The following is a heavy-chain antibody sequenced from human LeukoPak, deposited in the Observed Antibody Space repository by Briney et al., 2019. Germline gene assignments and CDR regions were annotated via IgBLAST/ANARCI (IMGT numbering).Heavy chain of an antibody. V-gene: IGHV4-59*01. CDR1: GGSISSYY. D-gene: IGHD6-13*01. CDR2: IYYSGST. Sequence: PSETLSLTCTVSGGSISSYYWSWSRQPPGKGLEWIGYIYYSGSTNYNPSLKSRVTISVDTSKNQFSLKLSSVTAADTAVYYCAREWYSSSLYYYYYGMDVWGQGTTVTVSS. J-gene: IGHJ6*02. CDR3: AREWYSSSLYYYYYGMDV.